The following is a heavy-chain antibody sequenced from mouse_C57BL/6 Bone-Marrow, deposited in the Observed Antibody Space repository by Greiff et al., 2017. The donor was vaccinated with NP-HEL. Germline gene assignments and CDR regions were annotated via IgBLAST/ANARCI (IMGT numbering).Heavy chain of an antibody. D-gene: IGHD2-1*01. Sequence: QVTLKESGPGILQPSQTLSLTCSFSGFSLSTFGMGVGWIRQPSGKGLEWLAHIWWDDDKYYNPALKSRLTISKDTSKNQVFLKIANVDTADSATYYCARILLRGGNYDYAMDYWGQGTSVTVSS. J-gene: IGHJ4*01. CDR1: GFSLSTFGMG. CDR2: IWWDDDK. CDR3: ARILLRGGNYDYAMDY. V-gene: IGHV8-8*01.